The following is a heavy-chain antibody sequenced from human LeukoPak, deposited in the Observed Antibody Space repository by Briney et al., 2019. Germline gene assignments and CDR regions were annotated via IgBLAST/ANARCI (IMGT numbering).Heavy chain of an antibody. CDR1: GGSFSGYY. Sequence: SETLSLTCAVYGGSFSGYYWSWIRQPPGKGLEWIGEINHSGSTNYNPSLKSRVTISVDTSKNQFSLKLSSVTAADTAVYYCARWEAIWSGYYTADYWGQGTLVTVSS. V-gene: IGHV4-34*01. CDR3: ARWEAIWSGYYTADY. CDR2: INHSGST. D-gene: IGHD3-3*01. J-gene: IGHJ4*02.